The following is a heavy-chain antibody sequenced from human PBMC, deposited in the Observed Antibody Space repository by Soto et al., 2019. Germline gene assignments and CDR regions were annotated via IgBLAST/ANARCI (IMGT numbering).Heavy chain of an antibody. Sequence: QVQLQQWGAGLSKPSETLSLTCAVHGGSFSGYYWSWIRQVPGEGLEWIGEINHSGSTNYNPSLKSRVTMSVDTSKNQFSLKVSSVTAADTAVYSCARGGNGWYFDLWGRGTLVTVSS. CDR3: ARGGNGWYFDL. V-gene: IGHV4-34*01. CDR2: INHSGST. CDR1: GGSFSGYY. J-gene: IGHJ2*01.